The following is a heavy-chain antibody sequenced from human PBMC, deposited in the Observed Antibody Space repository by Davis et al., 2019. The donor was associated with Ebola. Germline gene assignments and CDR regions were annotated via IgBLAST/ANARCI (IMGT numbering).Heavy chain of an antibody. Sequence: PGGSLRLTCTVSGGSISSYYWSWIRQPPGKGLEWIGYIYYSGSTNYNPSLKSRVTISVDTSKNQFSLKLSSVTAADTAVYYCARDPGWDGNYYYYYYMDVWGKGTTVTVSS. CDR1: GGSISSYY. V-gene: IGHV4-59*01. CDR2: IYYSGST. D-gene: IGHD1-26*01. J-gene: IGHJ6*03. CDR3: ARDPGWDGNYYYYYYMDV.